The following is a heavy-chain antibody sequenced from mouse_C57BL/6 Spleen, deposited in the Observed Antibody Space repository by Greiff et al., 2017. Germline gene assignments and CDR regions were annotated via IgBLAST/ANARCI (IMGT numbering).Heavy chain of an antibody. V-gene: IGHV1-15*01. Sequence: VKLMESGAELVRPGASVTLSCKASGYTFTDYEMHWVKQTPVHGLEWIGAIDPETGGTAYNQKFKGKAILTADKSSSTAYMELRSLTSEDSAVYYCTGGYGFAYWGQGTLVTVSA. CDR3: TGGYGFAY. CDR2: IDPETGGT. J-gene: IGHJ3*01. D-gene: IGHD1-1*02. CDR1: GYTFTDYE.